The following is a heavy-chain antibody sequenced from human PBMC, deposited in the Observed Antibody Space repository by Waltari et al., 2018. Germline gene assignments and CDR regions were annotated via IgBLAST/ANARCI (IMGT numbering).Heavy chain of an antibody. D-gene: IGHD3-9*01. CDR3: AKDLMTGVDY. CDR2: MSGSGGST. V-gene: IGHV3-23*01. Sequence: EVQRLESGGGLVQPGGSLRLSCAASGFTFSSYAMRWVRQAPGKGREWVSAMSGSGGSTYYADSVKGRFTISRDNSKNTLYLQMNSLRAEDTAVYYCAKDLMTGVDYWGQGTLVTVSS. J-gene: IGHJ4*02. CDR1: GFTFSSYA.